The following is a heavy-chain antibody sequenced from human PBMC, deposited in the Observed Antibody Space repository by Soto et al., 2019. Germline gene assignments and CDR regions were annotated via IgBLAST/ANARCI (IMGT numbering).Heavy chain of an antibody. D-gene: IGHD3-10*01. CDR1: GYDFTDHY. Sequence: QVQLVQSGAEVKKPGASVKVSCKASGYDFTDHYIHWVRQAPGQGLEWMGIISPDGGSTRYSQKCQARITMTRDTSTSTVYMELSSLRSEDTAVYYCARAPRGGVIIVITSAQIDYWGQGTLVTVSS. CDR2: ISPDGGST. V-gene: IGHV1-46*01. J-gene: IGHJ4*02. CDR3: ARAPRGGVIIVITSAQIDY.